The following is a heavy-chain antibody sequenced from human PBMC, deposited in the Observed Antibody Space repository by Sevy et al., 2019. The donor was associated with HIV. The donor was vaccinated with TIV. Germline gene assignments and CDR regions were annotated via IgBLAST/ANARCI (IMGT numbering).Heavy chain of an antibody. D-gene: IGHD4-17*01. V-gene: IGHV3-30*18. CDR1: GFIFDDYG. CDR2: ISHDGGEK. Sequence: GGSLRLSCVASGFIFDDYGMHWVRQAPGKGLEWVALISHDGGEKYYADSVRGRFTISRDNSKNTLYLQMNTLRRDDTAAYFCTKDPPVYGDFPYGMDVWGQGTTVTVSS. J-gene: IGHJ6*02. CDR3: TKDPPVYGDFPYGMDV.